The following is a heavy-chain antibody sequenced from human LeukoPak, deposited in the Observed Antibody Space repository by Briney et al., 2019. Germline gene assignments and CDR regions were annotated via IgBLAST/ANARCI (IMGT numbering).Heavy chain of an antibody. D-gene: IGHD3-16*02. CDR2: IKQDGSEK. V-gene: IGHV3-7*01. CDR3: ARVGGRYSPLGY. Sequence: GGSLRLSCAASGFTFSSYWMSWVRQAPGKGLEWVANIKQDGSEKYYVDSVKGRFPISRDKDKNSLFLQMTSLRAEDTAVYYCARVGGRYSPLGYWGQGTLVTVSS. J-gene: IGHJ4*02. CDR1: GFTFSSYW.